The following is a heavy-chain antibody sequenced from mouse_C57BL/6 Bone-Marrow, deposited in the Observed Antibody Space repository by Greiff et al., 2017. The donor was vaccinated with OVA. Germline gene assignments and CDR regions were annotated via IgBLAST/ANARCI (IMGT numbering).Heavy chain of an antibody. V-gene: IGHV3-6*01. D-gene: IGHD1-1*01. J-gene: IGHJ1*03. CDR2: ISYDGSN. CDR3: ARGEISSYWYWYFDV. Sequence: EVKLMESGPGLVKPSQSLSLTCSVTGYSITSGYYWNWIRQFPGNKLEWMGYISYDGSNNYNPSLKNRISITRDTSKNQFFLKLNSVTTEDTATYYCARGEISSYWYWYFDVWGTGTTVTVSS. CDR1: GYSITSGYY.